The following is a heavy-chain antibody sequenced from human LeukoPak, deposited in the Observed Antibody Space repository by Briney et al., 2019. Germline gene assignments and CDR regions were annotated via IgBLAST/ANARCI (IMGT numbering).Heavy chain of an antibody. Sequence: SETLSLTCAVYGGSFSGYYWSWIRQPPGKGLEWIGEINHSGSTNYNPSLKSRVTISVDTSKNQFSLKLSSVTAADTAVYYCVRDYGDYAYLPWGQGTLVTVSS. D-gene: IGHD4-17*01. CDR3: VRDYGDYAYLP. J-gene: IGHJ5*02. CDR2: INHSGST. V-gene: IGHV4-34*01. CDR1: GGSFSGYY.